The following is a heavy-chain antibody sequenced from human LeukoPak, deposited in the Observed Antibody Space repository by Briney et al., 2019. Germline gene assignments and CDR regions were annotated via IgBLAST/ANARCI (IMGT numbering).Heavy chain of an antibody. Sequence: PGGSLRLSCAASGFTFSSYAMTWVRQAPGEGLEWVSGVSGSGTNTNYADSVKGRFTISRDNSKNTLYLQMNSLRAEDTAAYYCAKGTYDSRGHFDYWGQGTLVSVSS. D-gene: IGHD3-22*01. V-gene: IGHV3-23*01. J-gene: IGHJ4*02. CDR1: GFTFSSYA. CDR2: VSGSGTNT. CDR3: AKGTYDSRGHFDY.